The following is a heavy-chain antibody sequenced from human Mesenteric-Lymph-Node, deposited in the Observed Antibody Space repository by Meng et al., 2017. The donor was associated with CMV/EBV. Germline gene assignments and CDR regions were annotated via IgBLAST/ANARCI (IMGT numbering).Heavy chain of an antibody. CDR1: GFTFDTYY. Sequence: GGSLRLSCAASGFTFDTYYMTWVRQAPGEGLEWVAIIWYDGSEKHYADSVQGRFTISRDNSKNTLYLQMNSLRAEDTAVYYCTRLGEVRGVYVSHWGQGTLVTVSS. V-gene: IGHV3-33*08. J-gene: IGHJ4*02. D-gene: IGHD3-10*01. CDR3: TRLGEVRGVYVSH. CDR2: IWYDGSEK.